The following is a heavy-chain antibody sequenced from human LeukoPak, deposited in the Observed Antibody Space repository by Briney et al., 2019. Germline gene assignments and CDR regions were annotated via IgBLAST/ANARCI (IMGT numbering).Heavy chain of an antibody. V-gene: IGHV1-2*02. Sequence: GASVKVSCKASGYTFTSYGFSWVRQAPGQGLEWMGWINPNSGGTNYAQKFQGRVTMTRDTSISTAYMELSRLRSDDTAVYYCARVRIAVAGKYYFDYWGQGTLVTVSS. J-gene: IGHJ4*02. CDR2: INPNSGGT. CDR3: ARVRIAVAGKYYFDY. CDR1: GYTFTSYG. D-gene: IGHD6-19*01.